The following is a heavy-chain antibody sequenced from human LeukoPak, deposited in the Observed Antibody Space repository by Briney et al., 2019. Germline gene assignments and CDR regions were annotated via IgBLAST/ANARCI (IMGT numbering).Heavy chain of an antibody. D-gene: IGHD6-13*01. Sequence: ASVKVSCKASGYTFTGYYMHWVRQAPGQGLEWMGWINPNSGGTNYAQKFQGWVTMTRDTSISTAYMELSRLRSDDTAVYYCARAEGSSSWHQNWFDPWGQGTLVTVSS. J-gene: IGHJ5*02. CDR2: INPNSGGT. V-gene: IGHV1-2*04. CDR3: ARAEGSSSWHQNWFDP. CDR1: GYTFTGYY.